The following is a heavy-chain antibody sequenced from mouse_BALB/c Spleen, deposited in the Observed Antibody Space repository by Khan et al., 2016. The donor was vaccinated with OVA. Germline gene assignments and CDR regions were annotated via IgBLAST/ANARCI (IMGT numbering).Heavy chain of an antibody. Sequence: EVELVESGAALVKPGASVDLSCTASGFNIKDTYIHWVKHRSEQCLGCIGRIAPANGNTKYDPKFQCKATITADPSSNTSYLRLRSVISEDTAVFIGALPCDDPRDFDVWGAGTTVTVSS. V-gene: IGHV14-3*02. J-gene: IGHJ1*01. CDR3: ALPCDDPRDFDV. D-gene: IGHD2-14*01. CDR2: IAPANGNT. CDR1: GFNIKDTY.